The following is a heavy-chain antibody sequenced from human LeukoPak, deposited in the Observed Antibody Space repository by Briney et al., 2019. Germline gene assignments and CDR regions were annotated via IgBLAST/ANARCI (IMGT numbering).Heavy chain of an antibody. CDR1: GDSISSYY. CDR3: ARGPPPDFDY. J-gene: IGHJ4*02. Sequence: SETLSLTCSVSGDSISSYYWSWVRQPAGKGLEWIGRIHPSGSTNYSPSLKCRVTLSVDTSKNQFSLKLGSVTAADTAVYYCARGPPPDFDYWGRGTLVTVSS. CDR2: IHPSGST. V-gene: IGHV4-4*07.